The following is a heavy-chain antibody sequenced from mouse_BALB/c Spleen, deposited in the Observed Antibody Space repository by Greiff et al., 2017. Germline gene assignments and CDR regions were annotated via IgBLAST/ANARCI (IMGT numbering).Heavy chain of an antibody. CDR2: ISSGGSYT. Sequence: VQLKESGGDLVKPGGSLKLSCAASGFTFSSYGMSWVRQTPDKRLEWVATISSGGSYTYYPDSVKGRFTISRDNAKNTLYLQMSSLKSEDTAMYYCARGTANWDFDYWGQGTTLTVSS. CDR1: GFTFSSYG. J-gene: IGHJ2*01. D-gene: IGHD4-1*01. V-gene: IGHV5-6*01. CDR3: ARGTANWDFDY.